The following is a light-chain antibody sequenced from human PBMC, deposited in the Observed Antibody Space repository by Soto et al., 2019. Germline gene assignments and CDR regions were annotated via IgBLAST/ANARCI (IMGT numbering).Light chain of an antibody. J-gene: IGKJ4*01. V-gene: IGKV3D-15*01. CDR2: GAS. CDR3: QQYNNWPVT. CDR1: QSINSD. Sequence: EIVMTQSPATLSVSPGETTRLSCRASQSINSDVAWYQRKVGQTPRLLIHGASTRATGIAARFSSSGSGTEFTLTISGLQSEDFATYYCQQYNNWPVTFGGGTKVDIK.